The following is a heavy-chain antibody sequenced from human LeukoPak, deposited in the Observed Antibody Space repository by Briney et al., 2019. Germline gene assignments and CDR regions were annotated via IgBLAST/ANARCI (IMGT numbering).Heavy chain of an antibody. CDR2: IYSGGST. Sequence: GGSLRLSCAASEFSVGSNYMTWVRQAPGKGLEWVSLIYSGGSTYYADSVKGRFTISRDNAKNSLYLQMNSLRAEDTAVYYCAMTYSSDAFDIWGQGTMVTVSS. CDR1: EFSVGSNY. V-gene: IGHV3-66*01. CDR3: AMTYSSDAFDI. J-gene: IGHJ3*02. D-gene: IGHD3-22*01.